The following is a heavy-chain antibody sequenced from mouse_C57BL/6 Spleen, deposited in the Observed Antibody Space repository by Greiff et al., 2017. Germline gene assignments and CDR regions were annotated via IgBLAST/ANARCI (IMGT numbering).Heavy chain of an antibody. CDR2: IYPGSGST. V-gene: IGHV1-55*01. D-gene: IGHD1-1*01. CDR1: GYTFTSYW. Sequence: QVQLQQSGAELVKPGASVKMSCKASGYTFTSYWITWVTQRPGQGLEWIGDIYPGSGSTNYNEKFKSKATLTVDTSSSTAYMQLSSLTSEDSAVYYCAGTVVDYFDYWGQGTTLTVSS. CDR3: AGTVVDYFDY. J-gene: IGHJ2*01.